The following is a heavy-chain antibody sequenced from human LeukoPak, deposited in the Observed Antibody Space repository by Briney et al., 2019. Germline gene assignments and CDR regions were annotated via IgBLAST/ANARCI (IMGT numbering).Heavy chain of an antibody. Sequence: NPGGSLRLSCAASGFTFSSYSMNWVRQAPGKGLEWVSSISSSSSYIYYADSVKGRFTISRDNAKNSLYLQMNSLRAEDTAVYYCARDRGYYYDSSGYLDYWGQGTLVTVSS. CDR3: ARDRGYYYDSSGYLDY. V-gene: IGHV3-21*01. CDR1: GFTFSSYS. CDR2: ISSSSSYI. D-gene: IGHD3-22*01. J-gene: IGHJ4*02.